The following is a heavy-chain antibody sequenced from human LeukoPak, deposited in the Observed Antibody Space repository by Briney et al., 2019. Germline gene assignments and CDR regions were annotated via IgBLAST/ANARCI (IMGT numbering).Heavy chain of an antibody. CDR2: IIPILGIA. Sequence: ASVKVSCQASGGTFSSYAISWVRQAPGQGLEWMGRIIPILGIANYAQKFQGRVTITPDKPTSTAYMELSSLRSEDTAVYYCARNQDYGKLWRFDPWGQGTLVTVSS. V-gene: IGHV1-69*04. J-gene: IGHJ5*02. CDR3: ARNQDYGKLWRFDP. D-gene: IGHD4-17*01. CDR1: GGTFSSYA.